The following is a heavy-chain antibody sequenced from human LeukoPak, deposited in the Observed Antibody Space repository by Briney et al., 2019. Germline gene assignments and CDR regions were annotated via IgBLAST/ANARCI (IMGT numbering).Heavy chain of an antibody. CDR1: GYTFTSYG. V-gene: IGHV1-18*01. D-gene: IGHD6-19*01. J-gene: IGHJ4*02. CDR3: ARQAGYSTGWYGGYYFDH. CDR2: IAVYNGDT. Sequence: ASVKVSCKASGYTFTSYGISWVRQAPGQGPEWRGWIAVYNGDTKFLQKFQGRVTLTTDASTNTAYMELRSLTSDDTAVYYCARQAGYSTGWYGGYYFDHWGQGTPVPVSA.